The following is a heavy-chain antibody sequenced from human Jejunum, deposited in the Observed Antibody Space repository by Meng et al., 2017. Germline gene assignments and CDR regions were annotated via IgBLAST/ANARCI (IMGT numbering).Heavy chain of an antibody. CDR3: ARGELLWDY. V-gene: IGHV4-30-4*01. CDR2: MDYRGST. CDR1: GDSISSGEYF. D-gene: IGHD2-2*01. J-gene: IGHJ4*02. Sequence: QVQLQESGPGLVKPSQTLSLTFTVSGDSISSGEYFWSWIRQPPGKGLEWIGYMDYRGSTFYNPSLQSRVTISVDTSKNQFSLKLSSVTAADTAVYFCARGELLWDYWGQGTLVTVSS.